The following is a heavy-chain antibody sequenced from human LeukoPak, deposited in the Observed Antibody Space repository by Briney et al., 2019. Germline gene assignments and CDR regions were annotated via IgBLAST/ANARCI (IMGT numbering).Heavy chain of an antibody. V-gene: IGHV1-69*05. CDR1: GGTFSSYA. Sequence: SVKVSCKASGGTFSSYAISWVRQAPGQGLEWMGGIIPIFGTANYAQKFQGRVTITTDESTSTAYMELSSLRSEDTAVYYCARDIFHCSSTSCYSADYWGQGTLVTVSS. D-gene: IGHD2-2*02. CDR2: IIPIFGTA. CDR3: ARDIFHCSSTSCYSADY. J-gene: IGHJ4*02.